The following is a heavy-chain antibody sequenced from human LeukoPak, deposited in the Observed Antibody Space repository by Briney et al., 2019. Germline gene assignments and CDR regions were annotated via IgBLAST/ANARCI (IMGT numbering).Heavy chain of an antibody. D-gene: IGHD3-10*01. Sequence: GGSLRLSCAASGFTFSSYGMHWVRQAPGKGLEWVAFIRYDGSNKYYADSVKGRFTISRDNSKNTLYLQMNSLRAEDTAVYYCARDYHMYYYGSGDYWGQGTLVTISS. J-gene: IGHJ4*02. CDR2: IRYDGSNK. CDR1: GFTFSSYG. V-gene: IGHV3-30*02. CDR3: ARDYHMYYYGSGDY.